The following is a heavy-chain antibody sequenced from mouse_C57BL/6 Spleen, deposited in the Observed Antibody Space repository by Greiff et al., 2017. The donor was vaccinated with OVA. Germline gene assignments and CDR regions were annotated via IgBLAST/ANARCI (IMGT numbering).Heavy chain of an antibody. Sequence: EVQRVESVAELVRPGASVKLSCTASGFNIKNTYMHWVKQRPEQGLEWIGRIDPANGNTKYAPKFQGKATITADTSSNTAYLQLSSLTSEDTAIYYCALIYYDYDTGAYWGQGTLVTVSA. CDR3: ALIYYDYDTGAY. D-gene: IGHD2-4*01. CDR1: GFNIKNTY. J-gene: IGHJ3*01. CDR2: IDPANGNT. V-gene: IGHV14-3*01.